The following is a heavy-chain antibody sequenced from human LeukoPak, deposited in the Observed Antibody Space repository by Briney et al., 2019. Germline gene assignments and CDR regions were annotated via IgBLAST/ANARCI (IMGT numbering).Heavy chain of an antibody. CDR2: IYTSGST. V-gene: IGHV4-4*07. CDR3: ARGPRVLENYYYGMDV. Sequence: SETLSLTCTVSGGSISTYYWSWIRQPAGKGLEWIGRIYTSGSTNFNPSLQSRVTLSVDTSKNQFSLKLSSVTAADTAVYYCARGPRVLENYYYGMDVWGQGTTVTVSS. CDR1: GGSISTYY. J-gene: IGHJ6*02. D-gene: IGHD3-3*01.